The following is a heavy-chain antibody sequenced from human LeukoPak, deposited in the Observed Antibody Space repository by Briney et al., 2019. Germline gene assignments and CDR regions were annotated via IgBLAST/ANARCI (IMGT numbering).Heavy chain of an antibody. J-gene: IGHJ4*02. CDR1: GFTFSSYW. V-gene: IGHV3-7*01. CDR2: INEDGSDK. D-gene: IGHD4-17*01. CDR3: ARDAAYGYDRFDY. Sequence: GGSLRLSCAASGFTFSSYWMSWVRQAPGKGLEWLANINEDGSDKNYVVALKGRFTISRDNAEKSLYLQMNSLRAEDTAIYYCARDAAYGYDRFDYWGQGTQATVSS.